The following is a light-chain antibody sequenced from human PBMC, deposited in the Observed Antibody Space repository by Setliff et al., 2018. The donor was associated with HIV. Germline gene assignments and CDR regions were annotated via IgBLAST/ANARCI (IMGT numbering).Light chain of an antibody. CDR2: EGS. CDR3: CSYAGSVV. CDR1: TSDVGGYNF. Sequence: QSALTQPRSVSGSPGQSVTISCTGTTSDVGGYNFVSWYQHHPGQAPKLMIYEGSERPSGVSNRFSGSKSGNTASLTISGLQAEDEADYYCCSYAGSVVFGGGTKVTVL. V-gene: IGLV2-23*01. J-gene: IGLJ2*01.